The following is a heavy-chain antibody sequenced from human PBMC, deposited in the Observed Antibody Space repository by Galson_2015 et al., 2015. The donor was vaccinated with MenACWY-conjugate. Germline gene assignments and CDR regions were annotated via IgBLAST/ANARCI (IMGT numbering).Heavy chain of an antibody. V-gene: IGHV3-74*01. J-gene: IGHJ4*02. Sequence: SLRLSCAASGFTFNQYWMHWVRQAPGKGLVWVSRTSPDGSVTNYADSVKGRFTISTDNAKNMVYLQMDGLGDEDTAVYFCARDNNWSFDSWGQGTLVTVSS. D-gene: IGHD1-1*01. CDR1: GFTFNQYW. CDR3: ARDNNWSFDS. CDR2: TSPDGSVT.